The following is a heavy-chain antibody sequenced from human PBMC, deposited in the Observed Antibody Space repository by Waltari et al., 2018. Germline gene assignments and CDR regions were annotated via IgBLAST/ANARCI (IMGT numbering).Heavy chain of an antibody. V-gene: IGHV4-38-2*02. D-gene: IGHD6-13*01. CDR1: GYSISSGYY. CDR2: IYHSGST. Sequence: QVQLQESGPGLVKPSETLSLTCAVSGYSISSGYYWGWIRQPPGKGLEWIGSIYHSGSTYDNPSLKSRGTISVDTSKNQFSLKLSSVTAADTAVYYCARDGGIAVDYWGQGTLVTVSS. J-gene: IGHJ4*02. CDR3: ARDGGIAVDY.